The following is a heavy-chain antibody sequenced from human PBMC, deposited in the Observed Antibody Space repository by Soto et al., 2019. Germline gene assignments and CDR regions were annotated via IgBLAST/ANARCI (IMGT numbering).Heavy chain of an antibody. CDR1: GGSFSGYY. V-gene: IGHV4-34*01. D-gene: IGHD5-18*01. CDR2: INHSGST. CDR3: ASGYSYGYGYQVY. Sequence: QVQLQQWGAGLLKPSETLSLTCAVYGGSFSGYYWSWIRQPPGKGLEWIGEINHSGSTNYNPSLKSLVTISVDTSKIQFSLKLSSVTAADTAVYYCASGYSYGYGYQVYWGQGTLVTVSS. J-gene: IGHJ4*02.